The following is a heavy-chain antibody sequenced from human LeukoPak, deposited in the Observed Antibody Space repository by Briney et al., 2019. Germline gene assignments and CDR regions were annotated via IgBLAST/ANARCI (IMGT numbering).Heavy chain of an antibody. Sequence: PGGSLRLSCAASGFTFSNNWMSWVRQAPGKGLEWVANIKQDGSEKYYVDSVKGRFTISRDNAKNSLYLQMNSLRAEDTAVYYCARDFRYTPLCWGQGTLVTVSS. CDR3: ARDFRYTPLC. V-gene: IGHV3-7*01. J-gene: IGHJ4*02. CDR1: GFTFSNNW. CDR2: IKQDGSEK. D-gene: IGHD1-14*01.